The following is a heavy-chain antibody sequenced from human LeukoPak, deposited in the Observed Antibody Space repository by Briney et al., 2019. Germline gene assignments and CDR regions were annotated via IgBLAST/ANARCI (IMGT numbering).Heavy chain of an antibody. CDR3: ARVGSGYYGSGSSG. V-gene: IGHV1-69*13. CDR1: GGTFSSYA. D-gene: IGHD3-10*01. Sequence: GASVKVSCKASGGTFSSYAISWVRQAPGQGLEWMGGIIPISGTANYAQKFQGRVTITADESTSTAYMELSSLRSEDTAVYYCARVGSGYYGSGSSGWGQGTLVTVSS. CDR2: IIPISGTA. J-gene: IGHJ4*02.